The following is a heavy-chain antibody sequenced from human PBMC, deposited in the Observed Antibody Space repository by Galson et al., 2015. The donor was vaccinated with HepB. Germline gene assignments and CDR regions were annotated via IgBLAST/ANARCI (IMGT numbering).Heavy chain of an antibody. CDR3: ARDPYWVGMRGSGEVAFDI. Sequence: SLRLSCGVSGFIFNSSSKNWFRPAPGQGLEWDSAISSSSSYRYYADSVEGRFTNSRDNAKNSLYLQMNSLRAEDTAVYYCARDPYWVGMRGSGEVAFDIWGQGTMVTVSS. J-gene: IGHJ3*02. CDR2: ISSSSSYR. D-gene: IGHD7-27*01. V-gene: IGHV3-21*01. CDR1: GFIFNSSS.